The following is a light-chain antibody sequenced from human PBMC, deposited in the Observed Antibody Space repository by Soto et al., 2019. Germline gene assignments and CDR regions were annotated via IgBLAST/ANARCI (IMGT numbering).Light chain of an antibody. Sequence: DIQMTQSPSSLSASVGDRVTITCRASQSISSYLNWYQQKPGKAPKLLIYAASSLQSGVPSRFSGIGSGTDFTLTISSLQPEDFATYYCLQDYSYTRTFGQGTKVDIK. CDR2: AAS. J-gene: IGKJ1*01. V-gene: IGKV1-39*01. CDR1: QSISSY. CDR3: LQDYSYTRT.